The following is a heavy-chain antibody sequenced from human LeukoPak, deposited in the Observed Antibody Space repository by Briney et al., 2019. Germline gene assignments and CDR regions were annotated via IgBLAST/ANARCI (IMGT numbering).Heavy chain of an antibody. D-gene: IGHD5-12*01. J-gene: IGHJ4*02. CDR2: IYYGRTT. CDR3: VRHDGRGGATMGALDS. CDR1: TDSLSSSSHH. Sequence: SETLSLTCTVSTDSLSSSSHHWGWIRQSPGTGLEWIGSIYYGRTTYYNPSLNSRVAISVVTSKNQFSLQLNSVTAADTAVYYCVRHDGRGGATMGALDSWGQGSLVTVSS. V-gene: IGHV4-39*01.